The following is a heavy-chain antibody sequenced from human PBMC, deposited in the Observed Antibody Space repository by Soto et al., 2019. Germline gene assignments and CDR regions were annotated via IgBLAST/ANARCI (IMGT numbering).Heavy chain of an antibody. CDR2: ISAYNGNT. CDR1: GYTFTSYG. V-gene: IGHV1-18*01. J-gene: IGHJ6*02. Sequence: QVQLVQSGAEVKKPGASVKVSCKASGYTFTSYGISWVRQAPGQGLEGMGWISAYNGNTNYAQKLQGRVTMTTDTSTSTAYMELRSLRSDDTAVYYCARGILWFGELSDYYYGMDVWGQGTTVTVSS. CDR3: ARGILWFGELSDYYYGMDV. D-gene: IGHD3-10*01.